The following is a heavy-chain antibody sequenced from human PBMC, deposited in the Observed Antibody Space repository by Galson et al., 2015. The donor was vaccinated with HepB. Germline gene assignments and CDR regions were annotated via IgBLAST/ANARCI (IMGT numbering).Heavy chain of an antibody. CDR2: ISSSSSYI. Sequence: SLRLSCAASGFTFSSYSMNWVRQAPGKGLEWVSSISSSSSYIYYADSVKGRFTISRDNAKNSLYLQMNSLRAEDTAVYYCARGSFDWLLRGFDYWGQGTLVSVSS. J-gene: IGHJ4*02. CDR1: GFTFSSYS. D-gene: IGHD3-9*01. CDR3: ARGSFDWLLRGFDY. V-gene: IGHV3-21*01.